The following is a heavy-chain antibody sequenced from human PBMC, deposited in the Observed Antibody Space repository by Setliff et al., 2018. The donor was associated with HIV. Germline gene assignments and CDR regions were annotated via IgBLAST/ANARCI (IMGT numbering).Heavy chain of an antibody. J-gene: IGHJ6*03. V-gene: IGHV1-18*04. CDR2: IRTYNGNT. D-gene: IGHD2-2*01. CDR1: GYSFAEYG. CDR3: ARGPYCSSSTCYGPLYFFYCIDV. Sequence: ASVKVSCKTSGYSFAEYGITWVRQAPGQGLEWMGWIRTYNGNTNYAQKLQGRVTMTSEITTRKAYMEVRSLRSDDTAVFYCARGPYCSSSTCYGPLYFFYCIDVWGKGTTVTVSS.